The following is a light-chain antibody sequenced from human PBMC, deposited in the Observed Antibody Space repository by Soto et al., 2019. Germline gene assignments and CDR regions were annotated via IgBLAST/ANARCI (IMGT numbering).Light chain of an antibody. V-gene: IGKV3-20*01. Sequence: EIVMTQSPATLSVSPGQRVTLSCRPSQYVSNYLAWYQQKPGQAPRLLIYGASNRATGIPDRFSGSGSGTDFTLTISRLEPEDFAVYYCQQYGSSGTFGQGTKVDIK. CDR3: QQYGSSGT. J-gene: IGKJ1*01. CDR2: GAS. CDR1: QYVSNY.